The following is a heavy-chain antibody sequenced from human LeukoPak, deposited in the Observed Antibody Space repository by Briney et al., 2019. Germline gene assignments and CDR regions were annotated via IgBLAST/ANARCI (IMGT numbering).Heavy chain of an antibody. D-gene: IGHD3-10*01. CDR1: GGTFSSYA. CDR3: ALNYYGSGTFDY. V-gene: IGHV1-69*05. Sequence: SVKVTCKASGGTFSSYAISWVRQAPGQGLEWMGGIIPIFGTANYAQKFQGRVTITTDESTSTAYMELSSLRSEDTAVYYCALNYYGSGTFDYWGQGTLVTVSS. CDR2: IIPIFGTA. J-gene: IGHJ4*02.